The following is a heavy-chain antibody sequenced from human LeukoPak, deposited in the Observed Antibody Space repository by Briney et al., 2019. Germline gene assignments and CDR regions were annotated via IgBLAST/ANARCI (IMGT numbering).Heavy chain of an antibody. CDR2: IRFDGTIK. CDR3: ARDSEYYFDY. D-gene: IGHD3-10*01. Sequence: GGSLRLSCAASGFIFRKYGIHWDRQAPGKGLEWVAFIRFDGTIKNYADSVKGRFTISRDNAKNSLYLQMNSLRAEDTAVYYCARDSEYYFDYWGQGTLVTVSS. CDR1: GFIFRKYG. V-gene: IGHV3-30*02. J-gene: IGHJ4*02.